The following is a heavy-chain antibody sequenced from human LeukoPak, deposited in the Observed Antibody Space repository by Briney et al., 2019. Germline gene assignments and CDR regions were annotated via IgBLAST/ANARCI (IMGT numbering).Heavy chain of an antibody. CDR3: AHGGGSQFHS. CDR2: ASGGGGPSIF. J-gene: IGHJ5*01. Sequence: PGGSLRLSCAASGFTFSDYAMSWVRQAPGKGLEWVSTASGGGGPSIFYYAGSVKGRFTISRDNSRNTIYLQMNSLTADDTAIYQCAHGGGSQFHSWGQGTLVVVSS. V-gene: IGHV3-23*01. CDR1: GFTFSDYA.